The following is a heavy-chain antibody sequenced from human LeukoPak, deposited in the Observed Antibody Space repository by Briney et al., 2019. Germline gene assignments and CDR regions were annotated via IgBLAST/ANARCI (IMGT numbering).Heavy chain of an antibody. CDR2: INHDGSAK. Sequence: GGSLRLSCAASGFTFSSYEMNWVRQAPGKGLECVANINHDGSAKYYMDSVKGRFTISRDDAKNSLYLQMNSLRAEDTAVYYCARSVEMATMYAFDIWGQGTMVTVSS. CDR3: ARSVEMATMYAFDI. J-gene: IGHJ3*02. CDR1: GFTFSSYE. V-gene: IGHV3-7*01. D-gene: IGHD5-24*01.